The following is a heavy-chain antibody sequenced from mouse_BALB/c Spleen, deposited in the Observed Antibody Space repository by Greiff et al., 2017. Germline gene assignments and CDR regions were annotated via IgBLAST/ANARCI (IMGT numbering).Heavy chain of an antibody. Sequence: VQLQQSGAELVRSGASVKLSCTASGFNIKDYYMHWVKQRPEQGLEWIGWIDPENGDTEYAPKFQGKATMTADTSSNTAYLQLSSLTSEDTAVYYCNAPITGYAMDYWGQGTSVTVSS. CDR3: NAPITGYAMDY. CDR1: GFNIKDYY. J-gene: IGHJ4*01. D-gene: IGHD1-1*01. V-gene: IGHV14-4*02. CDR2: IDPENGDT.